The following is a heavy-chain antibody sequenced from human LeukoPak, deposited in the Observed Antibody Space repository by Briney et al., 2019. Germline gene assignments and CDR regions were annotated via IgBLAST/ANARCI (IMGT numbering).Heavy chain of an antibody. J-gene: IGHJ4*02. CDR3: AREPEYYFGSGGIHLDY. Sequence: QSGGSLRLSCAASGFTFSSYEVNWVRQAPGKGLEWIAYIYNTGNTIYYADSVRGRFTISRDNDKNSLYLQMNSLRAEDTAVYYCAREPEYYFGSGGIHLDYWGQGTLVTVSS. CDR2: IYNTGNTI. V-gene: IGHV3-48*03. D-gene: IGHD3-10*01. CDR1: GFTFSSYE.